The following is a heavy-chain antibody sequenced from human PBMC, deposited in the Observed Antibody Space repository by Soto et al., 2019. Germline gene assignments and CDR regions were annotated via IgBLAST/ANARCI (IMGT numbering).Heavy chain of an antibody. J-gene: IGHJ4*02. CDR3: ARGGDFDF. CDR1: GYTFTNYD. V-gene: IGHV1-8*01. D-gene: IGHD3-16*01. Sequence: QVQLVQSGAEVKKPGASVKVSCQTSGYTFTNYDINWVRQATGRGLGWRGWMNPHTGDTGYAQKYQGRFTMPTSSSISTAYMELSSLRSDDTAVYYCARGGDFDFWGQGTLVTVSS. CDR2: MNPHTGDT.